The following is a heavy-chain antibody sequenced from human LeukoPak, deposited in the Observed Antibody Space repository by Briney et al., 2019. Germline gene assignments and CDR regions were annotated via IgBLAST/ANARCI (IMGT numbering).Heavy chain of an antibody. CDR2: MYYSGST. V-gene: IGHV4-30-4*01. CDR3: ARPYYYDSRIDP. D-gene: IGHD3-22*01. J-gene: IGHJ5*02. CDR1: GGSISSGDYY. Sequence: PSETLSLTCTVSGGSISSGDYYWRWIRQPPGKGLVWIAYMYYSGSTYYNPSLKSRVTMSADTSKNQLSLKLSSVTAADTAVYYCARPYYYDSRIDPWGQGILVTVSS.